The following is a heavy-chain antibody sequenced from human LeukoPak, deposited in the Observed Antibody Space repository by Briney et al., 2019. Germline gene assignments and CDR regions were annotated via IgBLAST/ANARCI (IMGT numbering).Heavy chain of an antibody. J-gene: IGHJ4*02. CDR3: ARGTQYYYDSSGLYYFDY. Sequence: HEASVKVSCKASGGTFSSYAISWVRQAPGQGLEWMGGIIPIFGTANYAQKFQGRVTITADKSTSTAYMELSSLRSEDTAVYYCARGTQYYYDSSGLYYFDYWGQGTLVTVSS. D-gene: IGHD3-22*01. CDR1: GGTFSSYA. CDR2: IIPIFGTA. V-gene: IGHV1-69*06.